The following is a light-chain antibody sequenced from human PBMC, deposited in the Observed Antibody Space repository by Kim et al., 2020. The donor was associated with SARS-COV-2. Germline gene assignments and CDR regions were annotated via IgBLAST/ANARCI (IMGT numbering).Light chain of an antibody. J-gene: IGKJ1*01. CDR1: QSVLYSSNNKNY. V-gene: IGKV4-1*01. CDR3: QQYYTTSGT. CDR2: WAS. Sequence: DIVMTQSPDSLAVSLGERATINCKSSQSVLYSSNNKNYLAWYQQKPGQPPKLLIYWASTRESGVPDRFSGSGSGTDFTLTISSLQAEDVAVYYCQQYYTTSGTFGQGTKVDIK.